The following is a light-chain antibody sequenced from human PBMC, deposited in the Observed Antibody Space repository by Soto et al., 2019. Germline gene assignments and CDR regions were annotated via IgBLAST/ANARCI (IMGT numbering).Light chain of an antibody. Sequence: QSALTQPASVSGSPGQSITISCTGTSSDVGGYNYVSWYQQHPDKAPKLMIYDVTNRPSGVSNRFSGSKSGNTASLTISGLQAEDEADYYCSSYTSRSTVVFGGGTKVTVL. CDR2: DVT. CDR3: SSYTSRSTVV. CDR1: SSDVGGYNY. V-gene: IGLV2-14*01. J-gene: IGLJ2*01.